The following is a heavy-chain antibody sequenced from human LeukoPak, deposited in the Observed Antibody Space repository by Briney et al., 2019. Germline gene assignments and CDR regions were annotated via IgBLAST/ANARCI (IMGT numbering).Heavy chain of an antibody. D-gene: IGHD3-10*01. CDR1: GFTFSSYA. Sequence: GGSLRLSCAASGFTFSSYAMHWVRQAPGKGLEWVAVISYDGSNKYYADSVKGRFTISRDNSENTLYLQMNSLRAEDTAVYYCAKDRYYGSDLPFDYWGQGTLVTVSS. J-gene: IGHJ4*02. CDR2: ISYDGSNK. V-gene: IGHV3-30*04. CDR3: AKDRYYGSDLPFDY.